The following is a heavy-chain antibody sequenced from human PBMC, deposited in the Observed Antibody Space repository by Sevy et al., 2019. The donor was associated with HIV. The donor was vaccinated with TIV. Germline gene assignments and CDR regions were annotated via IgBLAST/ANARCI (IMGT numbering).Heavy chain of an antibody. Sequence: GGSLRLSCAASGFTFSSYAMSWVRQAPGKGLEWVSAISGSGGSTYYADSVKGRFTISRDNSKNTLYLQMNSLRAEDTAVYYCAKEPPSPIAVAGHDAFDIWGQWTMVTVSS. V-gene: IGHV3-23*01. J-gene: IGHJ3*02. CDR3: AKEPPSPIAVAGHDAFDI. D-gene: IGHD6-19*01. CDR1: GFTFSSYA. CDR2: ISGSGGST.